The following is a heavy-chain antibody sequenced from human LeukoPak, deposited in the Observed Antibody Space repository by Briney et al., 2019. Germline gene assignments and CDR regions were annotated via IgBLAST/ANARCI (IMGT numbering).Heavy chain of an antibody. CDR2: INPSGGST. Sequence: GASVEVSCKASGYTFTSYYMHWVRQAPGQGLEWMGIINPSGGSTSYAQKFQGRVTMTRDTSTSTVYMELSSLRSEDTAVYYCGIIAAADYFDYWGQGTLVTVSS. CDR3: GIIAAADYFDY. CDR1: GYTFTSYY. D-gene: IGHD6-13*01. V-gene: IGHV1-46*01. J-gene: IGHJ4*02.